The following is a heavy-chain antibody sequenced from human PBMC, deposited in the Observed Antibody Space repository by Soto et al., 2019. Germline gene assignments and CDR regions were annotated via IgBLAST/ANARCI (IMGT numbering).Heavy chain of an antibody. V-gene: IGHV3-21*01. CDR1: GFTFNTYD. J-gene: IGHJ5*02. CDR3: VRSGTARLLRHSWFDT. CDR2: ITTSSAYI. Sequence: EVQLVESGGGLVKPGGSLRLSCAASGFTFNTYDMNWVRQAPGKWLEWVSSITTSSAYIYYADSLKGRITISRDNAKNSLLLQMNSLRAEDTAVYYCVRSGTARLLRHSWFDTWGQGTLVTVSS. D-gene: IGHD2-21*01.